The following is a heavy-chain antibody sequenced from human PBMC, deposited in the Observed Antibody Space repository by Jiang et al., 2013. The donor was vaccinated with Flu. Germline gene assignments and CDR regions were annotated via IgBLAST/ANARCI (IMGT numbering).Heavy chain of an antibody. Sequence: SGAEVKKPGSSVRVSCKASGDTFSSYSINWARQAPGQGLEWMGRIIPILDVTNYAQKFQGRVTITADKSTNTAYMELDSLRSEDTAVYYCARGPSSSWGYYYHYMDVWGKGTTVTVSS. CDR2: IIPILDVT. V-gene: IGHV1-69*04. D-gene: IGHD6-13*01. CDR1: GDTFSSYS. J-gene: IGHJ6*03. CDR3: ARGPSSSWGYYYHYMDV.